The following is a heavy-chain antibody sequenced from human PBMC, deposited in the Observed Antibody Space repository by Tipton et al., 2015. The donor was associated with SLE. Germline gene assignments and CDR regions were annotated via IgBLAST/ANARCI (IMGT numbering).Heavy chain of an antibody. V-gene: IGHV3-30*02. CDR2: IRYDGSNT. D-gene: IGHD3-3*01. J-gene: IGHJ4*02. Sequence: GSLRLSCAVSGGFFVSSNYMSWVRQAPGKGLEWVAFIRYDGSNTYYVDSVKGRFTISRDNSKNTLYLQMNSLRAEDTAVYYCGKDGYYNYWSGYCDYWGQGTLVTVSS. CDR3: GKDGYYNYWSGYCDY. CDR1: GGFFVSSNY.